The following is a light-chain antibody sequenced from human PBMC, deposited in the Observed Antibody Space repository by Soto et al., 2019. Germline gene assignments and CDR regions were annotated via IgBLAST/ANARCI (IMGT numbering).Light chain of an antibody. Sequence: LTQPASVSGSPGQSIAISCTGTSSDVGGYNYVSWYQQHPGKAPKLMIHEVSNRPSGISDRFSGSKSGNTASLTISGLQADDEADYYCSSHTSYSTRVFGTGTKVAVL. V-gene: IGLV2-14*01. CDR3: SSHTSYSTRV. CDR2: EVS. J-gene: IGLJ1*01. CDR1: SSDVGGYNY.